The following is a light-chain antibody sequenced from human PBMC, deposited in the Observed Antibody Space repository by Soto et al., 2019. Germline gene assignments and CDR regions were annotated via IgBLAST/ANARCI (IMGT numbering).Light chain of an antibody. CDR1: QSVSNNY. CDR2: DAF. CDR3: QQYGSSSFT. Sequence: EIVLTQSPGTLSLSPGERATLSCRASQSVSNNYLAWYQQKPGQAPRLLISDAFSRATGIPDRFSGSGSGADFTLTISRLELEDFAVYYCQQYGSSSFTFGPGTKVDIK. V-gene: IGKV3-20*01. J-gene: IGKJ3*01.